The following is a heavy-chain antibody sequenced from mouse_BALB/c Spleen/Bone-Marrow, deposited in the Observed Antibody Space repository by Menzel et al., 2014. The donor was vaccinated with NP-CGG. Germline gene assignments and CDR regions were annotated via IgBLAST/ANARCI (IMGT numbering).Heavy chain of an antibody. CDR3: TRGGSWKDFDY. Sequence: EVKLMESGGGLVQPGGSRKLSCAASGFTFSSFGMHWVRQAPERGLEWVAYISSGSSTIYYADTVKGRSPISRDNPKNTLFLQMTSLGSEDAAMYYCTRGGSWKDFDYWGQGTTLTVSS. V-gene: IGHV5-17*02. CDR2: ISSGSSTI. CDR1: GFTFSSFG. J-gene: IGHJ2*01.